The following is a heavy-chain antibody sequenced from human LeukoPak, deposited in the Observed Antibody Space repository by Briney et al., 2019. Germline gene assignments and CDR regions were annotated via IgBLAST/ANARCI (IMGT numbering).Heavy chain of an antibody. Sequence: GGSLGLSCAASGFTFSRNWMTWVRQAPGRGLEWVAHLKEDGSQKNYVDSVKGRFTVSRDNAKNSLYLQMNSLRAEDTAVYYCARFGLVAAIDYWGQGTLVTVSS. J-gene: IGHJ4*02. CDR1: GFTFSRNW. V-gene: IGHV3-7*04. D-gene: IGHD5-12*01. CDR3: ARFGLVAAIDY. CDR2: LKEDGSQK.